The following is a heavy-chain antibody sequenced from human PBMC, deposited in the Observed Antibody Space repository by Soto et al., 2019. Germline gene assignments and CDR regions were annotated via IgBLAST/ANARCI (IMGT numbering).Heavy chain of an antibody. D-gene: IGHD2-2*03. J-gene: IGHJ5*02. Sequence: EGSLRLSCAASGFTFSSYGMHWVRKAPGKGLERVAVIWYDGSNKYYADSVKGRFTISRDNSKNTLYLQMNSLRAEDTAVYYCARDTGYCISTSCYSRWFDPWGQGTLVTVSP. CDR2: IWYDGSNK. CDR3: ARDTGYCISTSCYSRWFDP. V-gene: IGHV3-33*01. CDR1: GFTFSSYG.